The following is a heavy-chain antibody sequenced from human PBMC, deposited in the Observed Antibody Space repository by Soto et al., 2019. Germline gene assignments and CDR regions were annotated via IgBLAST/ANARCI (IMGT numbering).Heavy chain of an antibody. V-gene: IGHV3-30*18. CDR1: GFTFSSYG. D-gene: IGHD3-3*02. CDR2: ISYDGSNK. J-gene: IGHJ4*02. CDR3: VKASNRDPLWEYYFDY. Sequence: GGSLRLSCAASGFTFSSYGMHWVRQAPGKGLEWVAVISYDGSNKYYADSVKGRFTISRDNSKNTLYLQMNSLRAEDTAVYYCVKASNRDPLWEYYFDYWGQGTLVTVSS.